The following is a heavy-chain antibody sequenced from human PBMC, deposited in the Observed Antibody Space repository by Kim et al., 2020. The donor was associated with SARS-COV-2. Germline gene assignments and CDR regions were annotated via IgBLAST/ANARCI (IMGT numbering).Heavy chain of an antibody. V-gene: IGHV3-30*18. CDR3: AKDRGTVADARRRDGMD. Sequence: GGSLRLSCAASGFTFSSFGIHWARQAPGKGLEWVAVISFDGSYQSYAESGKGRFIISRDKSNNTVYVQMNSLRGEDTAVYYCAKDRGTVADARRRDGMD. CDR1: GFTFSSFG. CDR2: ISFDGSYQ. D-gene: IGHD2-15*01. J-gene: IGHJ6*01.